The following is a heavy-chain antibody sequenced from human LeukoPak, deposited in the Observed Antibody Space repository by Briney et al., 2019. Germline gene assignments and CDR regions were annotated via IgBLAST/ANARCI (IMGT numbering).Heavy chain of an antibody. CDR2: IYYSGST. CDR3: ARIGARTVLFDY. J-gene: IGHJ4*02. CDR1: GGSIRSNF. V-gene: IGHV4-59*12. D-gene: IGHD2-8*01. Sequence: PSETLSLTCSVSGGSIRSNFWSWIRQPAGKGLEWIGYIYYSGSTNYNPSLKSRVTISVDTSKNQFSLKLSSVTAADTAVYYCARIGARTVLFDYWGQGTLVTVSS.